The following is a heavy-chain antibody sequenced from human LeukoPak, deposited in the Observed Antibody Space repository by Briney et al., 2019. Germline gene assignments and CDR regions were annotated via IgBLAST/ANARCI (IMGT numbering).Heavy chain of an antibody. CDR3: ARDYDFWSGYYSPTRGYFGY. CDR2: IRYDGSNK. V-gene: IGHV3-30*02. J-gene: IGHJ4*02. CDR1: GFTFSSYG. Sequence: PGGSLRLSCAASGFTFSSYGMHWVRQAPGKGLEWVAFIRYDGSNKYYTDSVKGRFTISRDNSKNTLYLQMDSLRAEDTAVYYCARDYDFWSGYYSPTRGYFGYRGQGTLVTVSS. D-gene: IGHD3-3*01.